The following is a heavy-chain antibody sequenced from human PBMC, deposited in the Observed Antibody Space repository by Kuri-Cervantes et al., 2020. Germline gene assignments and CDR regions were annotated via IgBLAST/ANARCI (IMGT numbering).Heavy chain of an antibody. J-gene: IGHJ4*02. D-gene: IGHD3-10*01. CDR2: INHSGST. CDR1: GGSFSGYY. CDR3: ASQDYYGSGFDY. V-gene: IGHV4-34*01. Sequence: SETLSLTCAVYGGSFSGYYWSWIRQPPGKGLEWIGEINHSGSTNYNPSLKSRVTMSVDTSKNQFSLKLSSVTAADTAVYYWASQDYYGSGFDYWGQGTLVTVSS.